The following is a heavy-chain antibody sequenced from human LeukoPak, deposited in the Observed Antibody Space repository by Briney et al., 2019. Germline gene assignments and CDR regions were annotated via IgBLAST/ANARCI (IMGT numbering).Heavy chain of an antibody. V-gene: IGHV1-2*07. CDR2: INPNSGST. J-gene: IGHJ5*02. D-gene: IGHD6-13*01. CDR3: ARDGRIGIAAAGNWFDP. CDR1: GYTFTGYY. Sequence: ASVKVSCKASGYTFTGYYMQWVRQAPGQGLEWMGWINPNSGSTNYAHKFQGRVSMTRDTSISTAYMEVSGLISDDTAVYYCARDGRIGIAAAGNWFDPWGQGTLVTVSS.